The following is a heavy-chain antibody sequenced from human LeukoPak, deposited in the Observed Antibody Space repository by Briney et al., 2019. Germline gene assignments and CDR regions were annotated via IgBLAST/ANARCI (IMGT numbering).Heavy chain of an antibody. Sequence: GGSLRLSCAASGFTFSSYGMHWVRQAPGKGLEWVAFIRYDGSNKYYADSVKGRFTISRDNSKNTLYLQMNSLRAEDTAVYYCANPPSKYDSSGYYYVSWGQGTLVTVSS. V-gene: IGHV3-30*02. CDR3: ANPPSKYDSSGYYYVS. CDR1: GFTFSSYG. CDR2: IRYDGSNK. J-gene: IGHJ5*02. D-gene: IGHD3-22*01.